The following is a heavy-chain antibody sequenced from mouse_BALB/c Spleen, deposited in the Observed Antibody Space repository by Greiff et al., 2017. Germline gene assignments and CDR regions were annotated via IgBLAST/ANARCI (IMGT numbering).Heavy chain of an antibody. CDR2: ISSGSSTI. CDR1: GFTFSSFG. V-gene: IGHV5-17*02. J-gene: IGHJ2*01. D-gene: IGHD2-10*02. CDR3: ARSEYFGNYFDY. Sequence: EVKVVESGGGLVQPGGSRKLSCAASGFTFSSFGMHWVRQAPEKGLEWVAYISSGSSTIYYGDTVKGRFTISRDNPKNTLFLQMTSLRSEDTAMYYCARSEYFGNYFDYWGQGTTLTVSS.